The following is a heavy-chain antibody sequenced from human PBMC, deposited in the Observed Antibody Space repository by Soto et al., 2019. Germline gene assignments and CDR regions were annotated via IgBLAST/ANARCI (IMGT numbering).Heavy chain of an antibody. CDR2: ISGSGGST. CDR3: AKGGILWFGELLS. Sequence: EVQLLESGGGLVQPGGSLRLSCAASGFTFSSYAMSWVRQAPGKGLEWVSAISGSGGSTYYADSVTGRFTISRDNSKNTLYLQMNSLRAEDTAVYYCAKGGILWFGELLSWGQGTLVTVSS. V-gene: IGHV3-23*01. CDR1: GFTFSSYA. D-gene: IGHD3-10*01. J-gene: IGHJ4*02.